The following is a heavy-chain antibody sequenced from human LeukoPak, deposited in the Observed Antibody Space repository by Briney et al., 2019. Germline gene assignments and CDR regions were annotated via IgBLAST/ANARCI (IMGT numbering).Heavy chain of an antibody. V-gene: IGHV4-34*01. Sequence: SETLSLTCAVYGGSFSGYYWSWIRQPPGKGLEWTGEINHSGSTNYNPSLKSRVTISVDTSKNQFSLKLSSVTAADTAVYYCARGCIAAAGTGPDYFDYWGQGTLVTVSS. CDR2: INHSGST. J-gene: IGHJ4*02. CDR1: GGSFSGYY. D-gene: IGHD6-13*01. CDR3: ARGCIAAAGTGPDYFDY.